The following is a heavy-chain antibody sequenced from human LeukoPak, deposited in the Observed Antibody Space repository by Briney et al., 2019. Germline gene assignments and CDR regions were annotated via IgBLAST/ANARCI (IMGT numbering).Heavy chain of an antibody. Sequence: PGGSLRLSCAASGFTFSSYAMHWVRQAPGKGLEWVSSISSSSSYIYYADSVKGRFTISRDNAKNSLYLQMNSLRAEDTAVYYCARGGLYGDYFDYWGQGTLVTVSS. J-gene: IGHJ4*02. CDR2: ISSSSSYI. V-gene: IGHV3-21*01. D-gene: IGHD4-17*01. CDR3: ARGGLYGDYFDY. CDR1: GFTFSSYA.